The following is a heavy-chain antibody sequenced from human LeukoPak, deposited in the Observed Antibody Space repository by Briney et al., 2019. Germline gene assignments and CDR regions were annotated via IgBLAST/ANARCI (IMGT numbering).Heavy chain of an antibody. V-gene: IGHV4-59*01. Sequence: PSETLSLTCSVSGDSFSNYYWSWIRQPPGKGLEWIGYIYHSGTSKQNPSLKSRVTISIDTSKNQFSLKLRSVSAADTAVYYCGRDVPRGDAFDIWGQGTMVAVSS. CDR3: GRDVPRGDAFDI. CDR2: IYHSGTS. J-gene: IGHJ3*02. CDR1: GDSFSNYY.